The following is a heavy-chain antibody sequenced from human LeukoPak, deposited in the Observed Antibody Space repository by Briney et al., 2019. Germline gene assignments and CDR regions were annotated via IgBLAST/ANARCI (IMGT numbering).Heavy chain of an antibody. Sequence: SETLSLTRTVSGASINSDTYYWGWIRQPPGKGLEWIGTHSHSGSAYYNPSLRSRITMSLDTSENQLSLKLYSVTAADTAIYYCARYQTGTMFAVWGQGTLVTISS. J-gene: IGHJ4*02. D-gene: IGHD1/OR15-1a*01. CDR3: ARYQTGTMFAV. CDR2: HSHSGSA. V-gene: IGHV4-39*07. CDR1: GASINSDTYY.